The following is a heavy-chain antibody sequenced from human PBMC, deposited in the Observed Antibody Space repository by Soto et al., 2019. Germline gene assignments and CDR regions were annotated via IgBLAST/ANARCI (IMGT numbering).Heavy chain of an antibody. CDR2: IGGSGGNR. CDR1: GFTFNAYA. Sequence: EVQLLESGGGLVQPGGSLRLSCAACGFTFNAYAMTWVRQAPGKGLEWVSAIGGSGGNRYYADSVRGRFTISRDNSKDTVDLQMNSLRVEDTAVYYCARVASDYINSVDNWGQGILVTVSS. J-gene: IGHJ4*02. CDR3: ARVASDYINSVDN. V-gene: IGHV3-23*01. D-gene: IGHD4-4*01.